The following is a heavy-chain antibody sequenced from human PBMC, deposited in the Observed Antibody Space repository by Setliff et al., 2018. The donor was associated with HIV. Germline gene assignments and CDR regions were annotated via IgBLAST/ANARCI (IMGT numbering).Heavy chain of an antibody. V-gene: IGHV3-49*04. CDR3: AGRHRSGSYFDP. CDR2: IRPNIYGGTA. D-gene: IGHD3-10*01. CDR1: GFTFSGYS. Sequence: GGSLRLSCAASGFTFSGYSMNWVRQAPGKGLEWVGSIRPNIYGGTAQYAASAKGRFTISRDDSKSIAYLQMKSLKTEDTALYYCAGRHRSGSYFDPWGQGTLVTVSS. J-gene: IGHJ5*02.